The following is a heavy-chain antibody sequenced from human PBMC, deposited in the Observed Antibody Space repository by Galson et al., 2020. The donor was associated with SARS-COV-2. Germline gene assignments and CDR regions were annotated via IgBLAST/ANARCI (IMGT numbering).Heavy chain of an antibody. CDR3: ARLGPGPYSVDV. Sequence: GESLKISCKVSGYSFINYWIGWVRQMPGKGLEWVGIIYPDDSDTRYSPSFQGRVTISVDKSINTAYLQWSGLKASDSAIYHCARLGPGPYSVDVWGRGTTVTVSS. CDR2: IYPDDSDT. V-gene: IGHV5-51*01. J-gene: IGHJ6*02. D-gene: IGHD2-15*01. CDR1: GYSFINYW.